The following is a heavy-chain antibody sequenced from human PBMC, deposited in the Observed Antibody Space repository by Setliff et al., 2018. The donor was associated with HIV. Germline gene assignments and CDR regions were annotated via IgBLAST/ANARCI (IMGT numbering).Heavy chain of an antibody. Sequence: ASVKVSCKTSGYSFTNYGISWVRQAPGQGLGWMGWITPIKGDTKYSEKFKGRVTLTTDTSMSTAYMELRSLRSDDTAVYYCARSPISYASSSRSHTYFYYLADWGKGTTVTVSS. V-gene: IGHV1-18*01. CDR1: GYSFTNYG. J-gene: IGHJ6*04. CDR2: ITPIKGDT. D-gene: IGHD6-6*01. CDR3: ARSPISYASSSRSHTYFYYLAD.